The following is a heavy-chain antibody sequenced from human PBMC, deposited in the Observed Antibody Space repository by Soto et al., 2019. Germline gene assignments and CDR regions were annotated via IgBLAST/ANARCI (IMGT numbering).Heavy chain of an antibody. J-gene: IGHJ4*02. CDR1: GGSISSSSYY. CDR2: IYYSGST. CDR3: ATVIWFGEFQY. D-gene: IGHD3-10*01. V-gene: IGHV4-39*01. Sequence: SETLSLTCTVSGGSISSSSYYWGWIRQPPGKGLEWIGSIYYSGSTYYNPSLKSRVTISVDTSKNQFSLKLSSVTAADTAVYYCATVIWFGEFQYWGQGTLVTVSS.